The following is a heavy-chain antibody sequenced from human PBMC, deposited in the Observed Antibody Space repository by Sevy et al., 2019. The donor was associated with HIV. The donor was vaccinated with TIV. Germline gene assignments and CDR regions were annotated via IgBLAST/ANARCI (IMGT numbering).Heavy chain of an antibody. CDR1: GFTFSSYN. V-gene: IGHV3-21*06. Sequence: GGFLRLSCAASGFTFSSYNMNWVRQAPGKGLEWVSSITSTSDYIYYADSLKGRCTISIDNAKTLLYLQMNSLRAEDTAVYYCARGPPPFYGMDVWGQGTTVTVSS. J-gene: IGHJ6*02. CDR3: ARGPPPFYGMDV. CDR2: ITSTSDYI.